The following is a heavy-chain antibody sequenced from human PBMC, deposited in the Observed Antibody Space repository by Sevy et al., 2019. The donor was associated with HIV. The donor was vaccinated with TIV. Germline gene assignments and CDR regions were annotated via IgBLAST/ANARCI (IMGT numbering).Heavy chain of an antibody. CDR3: ARESGDCSSTSCYEGVFDY. CDR2: IYTSGST. CDR1: GGSISSGSYY. V-gene: IGHV4-61*02. Sequence: SETLSLTCTVSGGSISSGSYYWSWIRQPAGKGLEWIGRIYTSGSTNYNPSLKSRVTISVDTSKNQFSLKLSSVTAADTAVYDCARESGDCSSTSCYEGVFDYWGQGTLVTVSS. D-gene: IGHD2-2*01. J-gene: IGHJ4*02.